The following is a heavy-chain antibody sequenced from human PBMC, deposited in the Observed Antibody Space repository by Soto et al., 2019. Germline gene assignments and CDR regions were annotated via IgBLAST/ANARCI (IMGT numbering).Heavy chain of an antibody. CDR1: GFTFSSYE. V-gene: IGHV3-48*03. CDR2: ISSSGSTI. D-gene: IGHD3-10*01. J-gene: IGHJ4*02. CDR3: ARDRYYGSGSPDY. Sequence: WGSLRLSXAASGFTFSSYEMNWVRQAPGKGLEWVSYISSSGSTIYYSDSVQGRFTISRDNAKNSLYLQMNSLRAEDTAVYYCARDRYYGSGSPDYWGKGTLVTVSS.